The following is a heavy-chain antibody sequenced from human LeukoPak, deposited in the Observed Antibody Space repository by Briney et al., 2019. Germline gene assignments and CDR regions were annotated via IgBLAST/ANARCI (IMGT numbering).Heavy chain of an antibody. CDR2: ISGGGT. V-gene: IGHV3-23*01. CDR3: AKQRTYSGYDPLFDY. J-gene: IGHJ4*02. D-gene: IGHD5-12*01. Sequence: GGSLRLSCAASGFTFNSYAMSWVRQAPGTELEWISTISGGGTFYADSVKGRFTISRDNANDTLFLQMNSLRADDTAVYYCAKQRTYSGYDPLFDYWGQGTLVTVSS. CDR1: GFTFNSYA.